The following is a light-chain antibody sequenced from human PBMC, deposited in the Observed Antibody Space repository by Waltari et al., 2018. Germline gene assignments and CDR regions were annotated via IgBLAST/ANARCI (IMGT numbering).Light chain of an antibody. Sequence: QSALTQPASVSGSPGQSITISCTGTSSDVGGYNYVSRYKQYPGKVPKLMIYDVSKWPSGVSNRFSGSKSGNTASLTISGLQAEDEADYYCSSYTSSNTVIFGGGTKLTVL. CDR2: DVS. CDR3: SSYTSSNTVI. CDR1: SSDVGGYNY. J-gene: IGLJ2*01. V-gene: IGLV2-14*01.